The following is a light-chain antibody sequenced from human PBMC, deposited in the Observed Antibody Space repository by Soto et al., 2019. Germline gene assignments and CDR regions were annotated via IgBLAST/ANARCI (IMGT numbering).Light chain of an antibody. CDR2: GAS. Sequence: EIVLTQSPGTLSLSPGERATLSCRASQSVSSSYLAWYQQKPGQAPRLLIYGASSRATGIPDRFSGSGSGTYFTLTISRLEPEDFAVYYCQQYGNSPRFTFGPGTKVVIK. V-gene: IGKV3-20*01. J-gene: IGKJ3*01. CDR1: QSVSSSY. CDR3: QQYGNSPRFT.